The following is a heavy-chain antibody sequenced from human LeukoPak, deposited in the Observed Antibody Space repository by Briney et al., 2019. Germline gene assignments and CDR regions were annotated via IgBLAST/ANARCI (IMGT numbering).Heavy chain of an antibody. CDR3: ARRSGSYGDFDY. J-gene: IGHJ4*02. CDR2: ISSSSSYI. D-gene: IGHD1-26*01. Sequence: GGSLRLSCAASGSTFSSYSMNWVRQAPGKGLEWVSSISSSSSYIYYADSVKGRFTISRDNAKNSLYLQMNSLRAEDTAVYYCARRSGSYGDFDYWGQGTLVTVSS. V-gene: IGHV3-21*01. CDR1: GSTFSSYS.